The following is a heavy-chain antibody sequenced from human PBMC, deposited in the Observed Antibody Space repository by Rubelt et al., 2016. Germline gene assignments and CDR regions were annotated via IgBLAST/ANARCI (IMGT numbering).Heavy chain of an antibody. CDR1: GGSVSTDSHY. J-gene: IGHJ4*02. V-gene: IGHV4-39*01. CDR3: SGRRLVGSIWTYYYFDY. CDR2: IYYGGST. Sequence: QEQLQESGPGLVKPSETLTLTCNVSGGSVSTDSHYWGWIRQPPGKGLEWIGSIYYGGSTSYNTTLKSRNLNTVKQCKNEFAMKSRSVIVAVTAAYYVSGRRLVGSIWTYYYFDYWGQGTLVTVSS. D-gene: IGHD3/OR15-3a*01.